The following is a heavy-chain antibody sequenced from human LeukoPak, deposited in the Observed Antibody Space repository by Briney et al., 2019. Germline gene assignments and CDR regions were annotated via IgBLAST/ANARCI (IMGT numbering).Heavy chain of an antibody. J-gene: IGHJ4*02. V-gene: IGHV3-30-3*01. CDR2: ISYDGSNK. CDR1: GFTFSSYA. CDR3: ARDSRAGRGGYYFDY. Sequence: PGGSLRLSCAASGFTFSSYAMHWVRQAPGKGLEWVAVISYDGSNKYYADSVKGRFTISRDNSKNTLYLQMNSLRAEDTAVYYCARDSRAGRGGYYFDYWGQGTLVTVSS. D-gene: IGHD2-15*01.